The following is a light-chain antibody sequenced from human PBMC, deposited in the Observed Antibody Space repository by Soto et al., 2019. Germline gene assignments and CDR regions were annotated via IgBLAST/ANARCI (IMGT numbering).Light chain of an antibody. Sequence: DIQMTQSPSLVSASVGDRVSISCRASQDISWRLAWFQQRPGKAPRLLIYAASTLQSGVPSRFSGSGSGTDFTLNISSLHPEDFATYFCQQAKTFPRTFGQGTKV. V-gene: IGKV1-12*01. CDR1: QDISWR. CDR2: AAS. CDR3: QQAKTFPRT. J-gene: IGKJ1*01.